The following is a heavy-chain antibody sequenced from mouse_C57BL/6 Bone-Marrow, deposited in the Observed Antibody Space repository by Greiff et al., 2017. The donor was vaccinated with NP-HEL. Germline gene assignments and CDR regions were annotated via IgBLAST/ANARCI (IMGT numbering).Heavy chain of an antibody. J-gene: IGHJ3*01. CDR1: GYSITSGYY. CDR3: ARDLASSGPFAY. D-gene: IGHD3-2*02. V-gene: IGHV3-6*01. CDR2: ISYDGSN. Sequence: DVQLQESGPGLVKPSQSLSLTCSVTGYSITSGYYWNRIRQFPGNKLEWMGYISYDGSNNYNPSLKNRISITRDTSKNQFFLKLNSVTTEDTATYYCARDLASSGPFAYWGQGTLVTVSA.